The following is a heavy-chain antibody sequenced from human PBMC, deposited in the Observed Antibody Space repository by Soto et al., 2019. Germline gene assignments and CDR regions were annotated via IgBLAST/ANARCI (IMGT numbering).Heavy chain of an antibody. CDR2: INHSGST. D-gene: IGHD3-3*01. V-gene: IGHV4-34*01. CDR1: GGSFSGYY. J-gene: IGHJ4*02. Sequence: SETLSLTCAVYGGSFSGYYWSWIRQPPGKGLEWIGEINHSGSTNYNPSLKSRVTISVDTSKNQFSLKLSSVTAADTAVYYCASEQWVGSGYSFRYFDYWGQGTLVTVSS. CDR3: ASEQWVGSGYSFRYFDY.